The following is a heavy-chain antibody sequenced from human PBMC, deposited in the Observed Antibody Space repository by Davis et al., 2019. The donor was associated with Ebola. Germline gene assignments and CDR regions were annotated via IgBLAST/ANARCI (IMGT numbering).Heavy chain of an antibody. J-gene: IGHJ5*02. V-gene: IGHV5-10-1*04. CDR3: ARCSGYSNWFDP. D-gene: IGHD3-22*01. Sequence: GESLKISCKGSGYSFTSYWISWVRQMPGKGLEWMGRIDPSDSYTNYSPSFQGQVTISADKSISTAYLQWSSLKASDTAMYYCARCSGYSNWFDPWGQGTLVTVSS. CDR1: GYSFTSYW. CDR2: IDPSDSYT.